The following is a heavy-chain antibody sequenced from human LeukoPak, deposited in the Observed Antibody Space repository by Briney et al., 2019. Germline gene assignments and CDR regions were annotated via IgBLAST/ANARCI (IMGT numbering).Heavy chain of an antibody. Sequence: GGSLRLSCAASGFSFSSSWMLWVRQTPGKGLVWLSRISPDGSSTSYADSVKGRFTVSRDIARNTLSLRMNSLRAEDSAVYYCARLQGITPQPMTEGFDIWGQGTMVTVSS. J-gene: IGHJ3*02. V-gene: IGHV3-74*01. D-gene: IGHD3-16*01. CDR1: GFSFSSSW. CDR3: ARLQGITPQPMTEGFDI. CDR2: ISPDGSST.